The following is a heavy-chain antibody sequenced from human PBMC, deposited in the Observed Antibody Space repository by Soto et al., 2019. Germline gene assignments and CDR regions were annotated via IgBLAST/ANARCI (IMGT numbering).Heavy chain of an antibody. D-gene: IGHD2-8*02. Sequence: SVKVSCKASGGTFSRYAISWVRQAPGQGLEWMGGIIPIFGTANYAQKFQGRVTITADESKSTLYLQMNSLRAEDTAIYYCARIGCTGDNCKPYAYYPMDIWGQGTTVTVSS. CDR1: GGTFSRYA. J-gene: IGHJ6*02. CDR3: ARIGCTGDNCKPYAYYPMDI. CDR2: IIPIFGTA. V-gene: IGHV1-69*13.